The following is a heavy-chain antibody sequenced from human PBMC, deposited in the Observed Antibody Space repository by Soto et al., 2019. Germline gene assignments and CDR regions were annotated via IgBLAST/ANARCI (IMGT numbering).Heavy chain of an antibody. CDR1: GYAFTTYG. J-gene: IGHJ4*02. CDR3: ERWRYGEY. V-gene: IGHV1-18*01. Sequence: QVHLVQSGAEVKKPGASVKVYCKGSGYAFTTYGITWVRQAPGQGLEWMGWISAHNGDTNDAQKLKGRVTVTRDTSTSPAYMELRNLRSDATAVYYCERWRYGEYWSQVARVTVSS. CDR2: ISAHNGDT. D-gene: IGHD1-1*01.